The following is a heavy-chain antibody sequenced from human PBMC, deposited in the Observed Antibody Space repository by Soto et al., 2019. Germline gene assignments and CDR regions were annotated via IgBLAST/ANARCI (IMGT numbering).Heavy chain of an antibody. V-gene: IGHV4-59*12. J-gene: IGHJ5*02. CDR1: GASISSYY. CDR2: IYHSGST. Sequence: PSETLSLTCTVSGASISSYYWSWIRQPPGKGLEWIGYIYHSGSTYYNPSLKSRVTISVDRSKNQFSLKLSSVTAADTAVYYCARGTAMVRGVPNWFDPWGQGTLVTVSS. CDR3: ARGTAMVRGVPNWFDP. D-gene: IGHD3-10*01.